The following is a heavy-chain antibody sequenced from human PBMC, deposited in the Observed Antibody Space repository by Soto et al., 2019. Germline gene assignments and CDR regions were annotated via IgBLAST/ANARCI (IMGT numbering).Heavy chain of an antibody. Sequence: SETLSLTCTVSGGSISSYYWSWIRQPPGKGLEWIGYIYYSGSTNYNPSLKSRVTISLDTSKNQLSLEVRSVTAADTAVYYCARRHYDILTGYHYYFDYWGQGTRVTVS. CDR3: ARRHYDILTGYHYYFDY. CDR2: IYYSGST. J-gene: IGHJ4*02. D-gene: IGHD3-9*01. CDR1: GGSISSYY. V-gene: IGHV4-59*08.